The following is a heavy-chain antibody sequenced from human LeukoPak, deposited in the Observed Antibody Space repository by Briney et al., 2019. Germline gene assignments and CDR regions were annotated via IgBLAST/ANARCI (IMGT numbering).Heavy chain of an antibody. D-gene: IGHD4-23*01. CDR3: ARYGGNGVDY. CDR1: GFTFSDYY. J-gene: IGHJ4*02. Sequence: GGSLRLSCAASGFTFSDYYMSWIRQAPGKGLEWVSYISSSSGYTDYADSVKGRITISRDNAKNPLYLQMNSLRAEDTAVYYCARYGGNGVDYWGQGTLVTV. V-gene: IGHV3-11*03. CDR2: ISSSSGYT.